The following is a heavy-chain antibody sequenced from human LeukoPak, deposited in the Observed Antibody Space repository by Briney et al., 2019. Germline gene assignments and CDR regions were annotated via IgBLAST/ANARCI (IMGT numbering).Heavy chain of an antibody. CDR3: AAPSTVTDY. Sequence: PGGSLRLSCAASRFTFSGYAMSWVRQAPGKGLEWVSAISGSGDTTYYADSVKGRLTISRDNSKNTLYLQMNSLRVEDTAVYYCAAPSTVTDYWGQGTLVTVSS. V-gene: IGHV3-23*01. CDR1: RFTFSGYA. CDR2: ISGSGDTT. J-gene: IGHJ4*02. D-gene: IGHD3-16*02.